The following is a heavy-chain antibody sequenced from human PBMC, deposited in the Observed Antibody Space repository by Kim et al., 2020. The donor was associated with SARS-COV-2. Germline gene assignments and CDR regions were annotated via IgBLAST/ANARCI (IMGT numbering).Heavy chain of an antibody. Sequence: LKSRVTISVDTSKNQFSLKLSSVTAADTAVYYCARQPTIFGVVIMGYFDYWGQGTLVTVSS. CDR3: ARQPTIFGVVIMGYFDY. D-gene: IGHD3-3*01. J-gene: IGHJ4*02. V-gene: IGHV4-39*01.